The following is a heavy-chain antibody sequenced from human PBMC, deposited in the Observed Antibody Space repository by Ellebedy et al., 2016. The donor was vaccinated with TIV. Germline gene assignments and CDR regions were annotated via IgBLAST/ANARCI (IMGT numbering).Heavy chain of an antibody. Sequence: PGGSLRLSCAASGFTFSNYAMHWVRQAPGKGLEYVSVITTNGGSTYYANSVKGRFTISRDNSKNTLYLQMGSLRAEDMAVYYCARGQWELGDWGQGTLVTVSS. CDR2: ITTNGGST. CDR3: ARGQWELGD. D-gene: IGHD1-26*01. CDR1: GFTFSNYA. V-gene: IGHV3-64*01. J-gene: IGHJ4*02.